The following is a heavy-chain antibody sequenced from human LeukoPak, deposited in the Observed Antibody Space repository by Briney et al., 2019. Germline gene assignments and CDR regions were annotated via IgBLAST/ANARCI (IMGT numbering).Heavy chain of an antibody. CDR3: ARDIVVVPADISLDY. CDR2: ISAYNGNT. Sequence: ASVKISCKASGYTFTSYGISWVRQAPGQGLEWMGWISAYNGNTNYAQKLQGRVTMTTDTSTGTAYMELRSLRSDDTAVYYCARDIVVVPADISLDYWGQGTLVTVSS. J-gene: IGHJ4*02. CDR1: GYTFTSYG. D-gene: IGHD2-2*02. V-gene: IGHV1-18*01.